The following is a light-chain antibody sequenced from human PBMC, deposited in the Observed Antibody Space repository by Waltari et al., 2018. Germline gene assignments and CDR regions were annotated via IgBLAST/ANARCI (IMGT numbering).Light chain of an antibody. J-gene: IGKJ4*01. Sequence: ETVMTQSPATLSAFPGERVTLSCGASQSISSHLAWYQQKPGQPPRLVIYSASSRATGVPVRFSGSGSGTDFTLTISSLQSEDFAVYYCQQYNNWPLTFGRGTKVEL. V-gene: IGKV3-15*01. CDR3: QQYNNWPLT. CDR1: QSISSH. CDR2: SAS.